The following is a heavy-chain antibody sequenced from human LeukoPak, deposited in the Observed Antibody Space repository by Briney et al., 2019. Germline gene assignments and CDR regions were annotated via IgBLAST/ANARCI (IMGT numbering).Heavy chain of an antibody. CDR2: IYYSGST. Sequence: PSETLSLTCTVSGGSISSSYWSWIRQPPGKGLEWIGYIYYSGSTNYNSSLKSRVTISVDTSKNQFSLKLSSVTAADTAVYYCARQGGGYYYGSGYNYYGMDVWGQGTTVTVSS. CDR3: ARQGGGYYYGSGYNYYGMDV. CDR1: GGSISSSY. D-gene: IGHD3-10*01. V-gene: IGHV4-59*01. J-gene: IGHJ6*02.